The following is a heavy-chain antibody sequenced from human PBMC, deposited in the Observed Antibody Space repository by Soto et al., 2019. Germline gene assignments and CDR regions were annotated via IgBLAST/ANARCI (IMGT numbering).Heavy chain of an antibody. Sequence: ASVKVSCKXSGYTFTGYYMHWVRQAPGQGLEWMGWINPNSGGTNYAQKFQGWVTMTRDTSISTAYMELSRLRSDDTAVYYCAREDYCSRTSCYAPTRDYYYGMDVWGQGTTVTVSS. D-gene: IGHD2-2*01. CDR3: AREDYCSRTSCYAPTRDYYYGMDV. J-gene: IGHJ6*02. CDR1: GYTFTGYY. CDR2: INPNSGGT. V-gene: IGHV1-2*04.